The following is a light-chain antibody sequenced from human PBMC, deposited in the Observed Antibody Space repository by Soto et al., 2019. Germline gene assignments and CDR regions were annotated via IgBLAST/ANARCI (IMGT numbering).Light chain of an antibody. J-gene: IGKJ3*01. CDR2: DVS. Sequence: EIVLTQSPATLYLSPGERATLSCRASQSIQYYLAWYQQKPVQSPRLLIYDVSIWATGIPPMFSGSGSGTDFTITISSLEPDDFAVYYCRHRTKLPFTFGPGTRVDIK. CDR3: RHRTKLPFT. V-gene: IGKV3-11*01. CDR1: QSIQYY.